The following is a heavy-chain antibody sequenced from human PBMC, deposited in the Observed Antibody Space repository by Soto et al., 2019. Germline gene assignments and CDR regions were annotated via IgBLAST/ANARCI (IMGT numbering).Heavy chain of an antibody. J-gene: IGHJ5*02. CDR3: ARSEVVVAATPRFDP. D-gene: IGHD2-15*01. CDR1: GGTFSSYT. V-gene: IGHV1-69*02. Sequence: QVQLVQSGAEVKKPGSSVKVSCKASGGTFSSYTISWVRQAPGQGLEWMGRIIPILGIANYAQKFQGRVTITADKSTSTGYMELSSLRSEDTAVYYCARSEVVVAATPRFDPWGQGTLVTVSS. CDR2: IIPILGIA.